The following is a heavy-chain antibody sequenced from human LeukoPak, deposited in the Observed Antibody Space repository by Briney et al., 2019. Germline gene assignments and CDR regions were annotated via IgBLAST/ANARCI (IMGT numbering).Heavy chain of an antibody. D-gene: IGHD2-15*01. CDR1: GFTFSSYA. Sequence: PGGSLRLSCAASGFTFSSYAMSWVRQAPGKGLEWVSAISGSGAGTYYADSVKGRFTISRDNSKNTLYLQMNSLGAEDTAVYYCAKDWRKGYCSGGSCDHWGQGTLVTVSS. V-gene: IGHV3-23*01. CDR3: AKDWRKGYCSGGSCDH. CDR2: ISGSGAGT. J-gene: IGHJ5*02.